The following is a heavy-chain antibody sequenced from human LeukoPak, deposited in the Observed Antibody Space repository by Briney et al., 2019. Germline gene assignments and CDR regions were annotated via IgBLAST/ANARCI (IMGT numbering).Heavy chain of an antibody. Sequence: ASVKVSCKASGYPFNNYDINWVRQATGQGLEWMGWMNPHSGKTGYAQNFQGRVTTTRDTSISTAYMELSSLRSEDTAVYYCARLSSHYGDYKVDPWGQGTLVTVSS. CDR3: ARLSSHYGDYKVDP. CDR2: MNPHSGKT. CDR1: GYPFNNYD. J-gene: IGHJ5*02. V-gene: IGHV1-8*01. D-gene: IGHD4-17*01.